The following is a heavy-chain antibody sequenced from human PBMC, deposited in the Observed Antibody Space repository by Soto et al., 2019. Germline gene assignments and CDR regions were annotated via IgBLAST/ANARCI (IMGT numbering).Heavy chain of an antibody. Sequence: GASVKVSCKASGYTFTGYYMHWVRQAPGQGLEWMGWINPNSGGTNYAQKFQGWVTMTRDTSISTAYMELSRLGTGDTALYYCVRVNYYDSSGSSLDAFDIWGQGTMVTVSS. V-gene: IGHV1-2*04. J-gene: IGHJ3*02. CDR1: GYTFTGYY. CDR3: VRVNYYDSSGSSLDAFDI. D-gene: IGHD3-22*01. CDR2: INPNSGGT.